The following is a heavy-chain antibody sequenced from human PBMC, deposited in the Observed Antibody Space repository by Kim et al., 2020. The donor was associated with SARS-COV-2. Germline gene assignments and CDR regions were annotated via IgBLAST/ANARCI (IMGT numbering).Heavy chain of an antibody. J-gene: IGHJ3*02. D-gene: IGHD3-22*01. CDR3: ARFDSSGYYRDAFDI. CDR2: IYNSGST. CDR1: GGSISSYY. V-gene: IGHV4-59*01. Sequence: SETLSLTCTVSGGSISSYYWSWIRQPPGKGLEWIGYIYNSGSTNYNPSLKSRVTISVDTSKNQFSLKLSSVTAADTAVYYCARFDSSGYYRDAFDIWGQGTMVTVSS.